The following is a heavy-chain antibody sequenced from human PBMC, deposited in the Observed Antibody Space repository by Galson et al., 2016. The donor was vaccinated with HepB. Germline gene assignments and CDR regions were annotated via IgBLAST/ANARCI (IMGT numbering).Heavy chain of an antibody. CDR2: ISWNSGSI. CDR3: AKGQISTWWDGMDV. Sequence: SLRLSCAASGFTFDDYAMYWVRQAPGKGLEWVSGISWNSGSIGYADSVKGRFAISRDNAKNSLYLQMNSLRAADTALYYCAKGQISTWWDGMDVWGQGTTVTVSS. CDR1: GFTFDDYA. J-gene: IGHJ6*02. D-gene: IGHD6-13*01. V-gene: IGHV3-9*01.